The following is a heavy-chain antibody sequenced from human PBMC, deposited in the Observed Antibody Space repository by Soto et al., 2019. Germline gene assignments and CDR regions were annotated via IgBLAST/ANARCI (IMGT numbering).Heavy chain of an antibody. V-gene: IGHV1-69*02. Sequence: SVKVSCKASGYTFTSYTISWVRQAPGQGLEWMGRIIPILGIANYAQKFQGRVTITADKSTSTAYMELSSLRSEDTAVYYCARAPQCSSTSCPYLGWFDPWGKGTLVTVSS. D-gene: IGHD2-2*01. CDR3: ARAPQCSSTSCPYLGWFDP. CDR1: GYTFTSYT. CDR2: IIPILGIA. J-gene: IGHJ5*02.